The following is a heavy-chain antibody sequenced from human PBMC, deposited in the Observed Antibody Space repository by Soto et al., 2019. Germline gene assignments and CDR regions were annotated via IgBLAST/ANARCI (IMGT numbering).Heavy chain of an antibody. CDR2: ISYDGSNK. CDR1: GFTFSSYG. V-gene: IGHV3-30*18. Sequence: QVQLVESGGGVVQPGRSLRLSCAASGFTFSSYGMHWVRQAPGKGLEWVAVISYDGSNKYYADSVKGRFTISRDNSKNTLYLQMNSLRAEDTAVYYCAKDRWIQLWSDFGYWGQGTLVTVSS. CDR3: AKDRWIQLWSDFGY. J-gene: IGHJ4*02. D-gene: IGHD5-18*01.